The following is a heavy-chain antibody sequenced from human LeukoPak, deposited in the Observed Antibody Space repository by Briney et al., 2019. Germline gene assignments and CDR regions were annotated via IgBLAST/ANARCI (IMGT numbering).Heavy chain of an antibody. CDR1: GGSISDYY. D-gene: IGHD5-24*01. CDR2: VFYNRST. V-gene: IGHV4-59*08. CDR3: ARHSRDGYNFPSFDV. Sequence: SETLSLTCTVSGGSISDYYWSWIRQPPEKGLEWIGYVFYNRSTNYSPSLKSRATISADMSRAQFSLNLISVTAADTAVYFCARHSRDGYNFPSFDVWGQGTLVTVSS. J-gene: IGHJ4*02.